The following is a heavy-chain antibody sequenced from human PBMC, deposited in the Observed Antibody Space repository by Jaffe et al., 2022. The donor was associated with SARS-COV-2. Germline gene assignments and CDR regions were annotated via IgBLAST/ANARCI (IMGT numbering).Heavy chain of an antibody. J-gene: IGHJ5*02. CDR1: GYSISSGYY. CDR3: ARSDLYGSGRYRPDWFDP. V-gene: IGHV4-38-2*02. CDR2: IYHSGST. Sequence: QVQLQESGPGLVKPSETLSLTCTVSGYSISSGYYWGWIRQPPGKGLEWIGSIYHSGSTYYNPSLKSRVTISVDTSKNQFSLKLSSVTAADTAVYYCARSDLYGSGRYRPDWFDPWGQGTLVTVSS. D-gene: IGHD3-10*01.